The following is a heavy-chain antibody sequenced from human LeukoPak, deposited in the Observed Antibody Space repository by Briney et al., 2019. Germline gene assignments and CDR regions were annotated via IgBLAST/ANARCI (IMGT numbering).Heavy chain of an antibody. CDR1: GFTVSSNY. CDR3: ARGEEAVAATYYYYYGMDV. J-gene: IGHJ6*02. V-gene: IGHV3-53*04. CDR2: IYSGGST. Sequence: PGGSLRLSCVASGFTVSSNYMSWVRQAPGKGLEWVSVIYSGGSTYYADSVKGRFTISRHNSKNTLYLQMNSLRAEDTAVYYCARGEEAVAATYYYYYGMDVWGQGTTVTVSS. D-gene: IGHD2-15*01.